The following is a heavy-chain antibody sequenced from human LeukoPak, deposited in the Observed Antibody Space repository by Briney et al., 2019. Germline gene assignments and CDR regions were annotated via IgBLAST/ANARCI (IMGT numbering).Heavy chain of an antibody. Sequence: PGGSLRLSCAASGFTFSDYYMSWIRQAPGKGLEWVSYISSSGSTIYYADSVKGRFTISRDNAKNSLYLQMNSLRAEDTAVYYCARDSVFLRRDGPFDYWGQGTLVTVSS. CDR3: ARDSVFLRRDGPFDY. CDR1: GFTFSDYY. V-gene: IGHV3-11*01. D-gene: IGHD5-24*01. J-gene: IGHJ4*02. CDR2: ISSSGSTI.